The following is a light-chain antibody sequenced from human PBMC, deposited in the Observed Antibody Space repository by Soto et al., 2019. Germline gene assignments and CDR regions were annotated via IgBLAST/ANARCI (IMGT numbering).Light chain of an antibody. Sequence: IQFTQSPSSLSASVGDSVTSTCRASQGITSYLAWYQQKPGKAPNLLIYGASTLQSGVPSRFSGSGSGTEFTLTISSLQSEDFAVYYCQQYNSWPTFGQGTKVDI. CDR3: QQYNSWPT. J-gene: IGKJ1*01. V-gene: IGKV1-9*01. CDR1: QGITSY. CDR2: GAS.